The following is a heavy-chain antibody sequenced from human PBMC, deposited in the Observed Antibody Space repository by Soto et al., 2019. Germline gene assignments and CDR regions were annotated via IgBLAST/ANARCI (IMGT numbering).Heavy chain of an antibody. V-gene: IGHV5-51*01. Sequence: GESLKISCKGSGYIFTNYWIGWVRQMPGKGLEWMGTIYPADSDTTYSPSFQCQVTISADKSISTAYLQWNSLKASDTAMYYCARQGGRSWSHNCFDPWGQGTLVTVSS. CDR2: IYPADSDT. J-gene: IGHJ5*02. CDR3: ARQGGRSWSHNCFDP. CDR1: GYIFTNYW. D-gene: IGHD6-13*01.